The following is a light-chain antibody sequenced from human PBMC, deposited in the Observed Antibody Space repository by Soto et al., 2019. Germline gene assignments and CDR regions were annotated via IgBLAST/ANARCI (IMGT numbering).Light chain of an antibody. V-gene: IGLV2-14*01. CDR3: SSYTSSSTLDAV. J-gene: IGLJ7*01. CDR1: SSDVGGYNY. CDR2: DVS. Sequence: QSALTQPASVSGSPGQSITISCTGTSSDVGGYNYVSWYQQHPGKAPKLMIYDVSXRPSGXXXXXSCSTSGNTASLPISGXXXXXXXXXXCSSYTSSSTLDAVFGGGTQLTVL.